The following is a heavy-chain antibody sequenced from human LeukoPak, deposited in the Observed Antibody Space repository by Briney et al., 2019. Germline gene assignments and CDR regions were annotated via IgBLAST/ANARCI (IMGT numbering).Heavy chain of an antibody. V-gene: IGHV3-43*01. J-gene: IGHJ4*02. CDR2: MSWDGGST. D-gene: IGHD6-13*01. CDR3: AKSGYSSSWTGFDY. Sequence: GGSLRLSCAVSGFTFDDYTMYWVRQVPGKGLECLCLMSWDGGSTYYADSVKGRFTISRDNSKSSLYLQMHSLRAEDTALYYCAKSGYSSSWTGFDYWGQGTLVTVSS. CDR1: GFTFDDYT.